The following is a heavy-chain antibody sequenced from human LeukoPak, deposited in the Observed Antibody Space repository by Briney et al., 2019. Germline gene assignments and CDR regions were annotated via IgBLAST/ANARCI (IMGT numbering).Heavy chain of an antibody. CDR2: IYHSGST. Sequence: PSETLSLTCTVSGYSISSGYYWGWIRQPPGKGLEWIGSIYHSGSTYYNPSLKSRVTISVDTSKNQFSLKLSSVTAADTAVYYCARDLYEVGYCSGGSCYSGLGNWFDPWGQGTLVTVSS. V-gene: IGHV4-38-2*02. CDR1: GYSISSGYY. J-gene: IGHJ5*02. CDR3: ARDLYEVGYCSGGSCYSGLGNWFDP. D-gene: IGHD2-15*01.